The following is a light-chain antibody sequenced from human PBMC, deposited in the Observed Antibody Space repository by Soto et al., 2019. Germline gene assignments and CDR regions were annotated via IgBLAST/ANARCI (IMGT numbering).Light chain of an antibody. CDR1: SSDVGGYNY. Sequence: QSALTQPRSVSGSPGQSVTISCTGTSSDVGGYNYVSWYQQHPGKAPKLILYDVSKRPSGVPDRFSGSKSGNTASLTISGLQAEDEDDYYWCSYAGSYTHVFGTGTKVTVL. J-gene: IGLJ1*01. CDR3: CSYAGSYTHV. CDR2: DVS. V-gene: IGLV2-11*01.